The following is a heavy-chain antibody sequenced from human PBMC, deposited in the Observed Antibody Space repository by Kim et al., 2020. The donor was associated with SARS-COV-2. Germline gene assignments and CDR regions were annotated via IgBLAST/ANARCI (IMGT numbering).Heavy chain of an antibody. Sequence: SETLSLTCAVYGGSFSGYYWSWIRQPPGKGLEWIGEINHSGSTNYNPSLKSRVTISVDTSKNQFSLKLSSVTAADTAVYYCARGRHSSGWYMFFYFDYWGQGTLVTVSS. CDR1: GGSFSGYY. CDR2: INHSGST. V-gene: IGHV4-34*01. D-gene: IGHD6-19*01. CDR3: ARGRHSSGWYMFFYFDY. J-gene: IGHJ4*02.